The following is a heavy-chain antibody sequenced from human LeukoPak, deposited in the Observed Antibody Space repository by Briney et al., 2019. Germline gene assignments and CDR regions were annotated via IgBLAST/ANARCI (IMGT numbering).Heavy chain of an antibody. D-gene: IGHD2-15*01. V-gene: IGHV4-59*08. CDR1: GGSISSYY. CDR3: ARQREYCSGGSCYLDAFDI. J-gene: IGHJ3*02. CDR2: IYYSGST. Sequence: PSETLSLTCTVSGGSISSYYWSWIRQPPGKGLEWIGYIYYSGSTNYNPSLKSRVTISVDTSKNQFSLKLSSVTAADTAGYYCARQREYCSGGSCYLDAFDIWGQGTMVTVSS.